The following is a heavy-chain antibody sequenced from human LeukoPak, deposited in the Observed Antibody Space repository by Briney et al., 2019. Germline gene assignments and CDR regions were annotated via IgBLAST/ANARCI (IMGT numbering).Heavy chain of an antibody. CDR3: ARDSGNYHFDS. CDR1: GDSVSSKRAA. V-gene: IGHV6-1*01. CDR2: TYYRSKWFN. D-gene: IGHD1-26*01. Sequence: SQTLSLTCAISGDSVSSKRAAGNWIRHSPSRGLEWLGRTYYRSKWFNDYAVSVKSRITDNPEKSQNPFSLQLNSVTPADTAVYYCARDSGNYHFDSWGQGTLVTVSS. J-gene: IGHJ4*02.